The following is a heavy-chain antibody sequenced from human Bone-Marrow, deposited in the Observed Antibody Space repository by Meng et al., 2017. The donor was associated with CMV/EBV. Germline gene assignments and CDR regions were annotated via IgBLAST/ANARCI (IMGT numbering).Heavy chain of an antibody. Sequence: GESLKISCAASGFTFSSYAMHWVRQAPGKGLEWVAVISYDGSNKYYADSVKGRFTISRDNSKNTLYLQMNSLRAEDTAVYYCAKDLVVRGVNRDYWGQGTLVTVSS. J-gene: IGHJ4*02. V-gene: IGHV3-30-3*01. CDR3: AKDLVVRGVNRDY. CDR2: ISYDGSNK. CDR1: GFTFSSYA. D-gene: IGHD3-10*01.